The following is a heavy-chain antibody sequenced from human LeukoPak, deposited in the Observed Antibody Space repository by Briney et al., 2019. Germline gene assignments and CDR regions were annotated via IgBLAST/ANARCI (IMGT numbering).Heavy chain of an antibody. CDR3: AKAWRDLRWLQSDAFDI. J-gene: IGHJ3*02. CDR1: GFTVSSNY. Sequence: GGSLRLSCAASGFTVSSNYMSWVRQAPGKGLEWVSAISGSGGSTYYADSVKGRFTISRDNSKNTLYLQMNSLRAEDTAVYYCAKAWRDLRWLQSDAFDIWGQGTMVTVSS. CDR2: ISGSGGST. V-gene: IGHV3-23*01. D-gene: IGHD5-24*01.